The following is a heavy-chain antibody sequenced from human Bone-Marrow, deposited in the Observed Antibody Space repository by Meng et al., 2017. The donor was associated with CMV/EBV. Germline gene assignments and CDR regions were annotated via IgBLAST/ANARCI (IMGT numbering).Heavy chain of an antibody. CDR1: GFTFSDYY. J-gene: IGHJ5*02. D-gene: IGHD1-14*01. V-gene: IGHV4-38-2*01. CDR2: IYYSGST. CDR3: ARRLPGGWFDP. Sequence: GSLRLSCAASGFTFSDYYMNWVRQPPGKGLEWIGSIYYSGSTYYNPSLKSRVTISVDTSKNQFSLKLSSVTAADTAVYYCARRLPGGWFDPWGQGTLVTVSS.